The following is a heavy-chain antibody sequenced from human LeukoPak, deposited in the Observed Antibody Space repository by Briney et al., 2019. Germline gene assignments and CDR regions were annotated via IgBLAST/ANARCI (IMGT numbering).Heavy chain of an antibody. Sequence: SETLSLTCTVSGGSISSYSYYWGWIRQPPGKGLEWIGSIYYSGSTYNNPSLKSRVTMSVDTSKNQFSLVLNSVTAADTAVYYCAAGYSSGWYPAGIDYWGQGTLVTVSS. CDR3: AAGYSSGWYPAGIDY. V-gene: IGHV4-39*07. CDR2: IYYSGST. J-gene: IGHJ4*02. CDR1: GGSISSYSYY. D-gene: IGHD6-19*01.